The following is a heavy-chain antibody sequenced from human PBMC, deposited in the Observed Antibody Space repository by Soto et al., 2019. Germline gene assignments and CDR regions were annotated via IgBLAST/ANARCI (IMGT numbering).Heavy chain of an antibody. CDR1: GFTFSSYA. CDR2: ISGSGGST. Sequence: GGSLRLSCAASGFTFSSYAMSWVRQAPGKGLEWVSAISGSGGSTYYADSVKGRFTISRDNSKNTLYLQMNSLGAEDTAVYYCAKHTMDSSGWYVPYFQHWGQGTLVTVSS. D-gene: IGHD6-19*01. V-gene: IGHV3-23*01. CDR3: AKHTMDSSGWYVPYFQH. J-gene: IGHJ1*01.